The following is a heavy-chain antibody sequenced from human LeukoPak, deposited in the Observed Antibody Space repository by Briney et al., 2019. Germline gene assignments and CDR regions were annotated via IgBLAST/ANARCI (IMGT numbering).Heavy chain of an antibody. D-gene: IGHD5-12*01. CDR2: INHSGST. V-gene: IGHV4-34*01. CDR3: ASLNSGYDSVNFDY. J-gene: IGHJ4*02. Sequence: PSETLSLTCAVYGGSFSGYYWSWIRQPPGKGLEWIGEINHSGSTNYNPSLKSRVTISVDTSKNQFSLKLSSVTAADTAVYYCASLNSGYDSVNFDYWGQGTLVTVSS. CDR1: GGSFSGYY.